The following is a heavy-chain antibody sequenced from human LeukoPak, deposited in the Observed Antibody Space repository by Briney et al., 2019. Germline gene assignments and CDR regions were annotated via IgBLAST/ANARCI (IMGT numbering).Heavy chain of an antibody. CDR1: GFTFSSYW. Sequence: GGSLRLSCAASGFTFSSYWMTWVRQAPGKGLEWGANIKQDGSEKYYVDSEKGRFTISRDNAKNSLYLQMNSLRAEDTAIYFCARVYSSSSRYFDYWGQGTLVTVSS. CDR2: IKQDGSEK. V-gene: IGHV3-7*05. D-gene: IGHD6-6*01. CDR3: ARVYSSSSRYFDY. J-gene: IGHJ4*02.